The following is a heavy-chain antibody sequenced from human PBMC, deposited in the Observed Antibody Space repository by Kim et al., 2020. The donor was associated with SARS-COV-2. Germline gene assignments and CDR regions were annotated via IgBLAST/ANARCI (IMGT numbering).Heavy chain of an antibody. CDR3: ARGYSYADMDV. Sequence: IANYHQKFQSRVTITPYKATSTAYMELSSLRSEDTAVYYCARGYSYADMDVWGKGTTVTVSS. D-gene: IGHD5-18*01. J-gene: IGHJ6*03. V-gene: IGHV1-69*02. CDR2: IA.